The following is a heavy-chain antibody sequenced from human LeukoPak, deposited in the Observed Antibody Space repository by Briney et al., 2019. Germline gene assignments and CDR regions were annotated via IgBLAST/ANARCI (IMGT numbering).Heavy chain of an antibody. V-gene: IGHV3-15*01. CDR3: TTDPPSWEPDPY. CDR2: IKSKTDDGTT. CDR1: GFTFSNAW. D-gene: IGHD1-26*01. Sequence: PGGSLRLSCAASGFTFSNAWMSWVRQAPGKGLEWVGRIKSKTDDGTTDYAVPVKGRFTISRDDSKNTLYLQMNSLKTEDTAVYYCTTDPPSWEPDPYWGQGTLVTVSS. J-gene: IGHJ4*02.